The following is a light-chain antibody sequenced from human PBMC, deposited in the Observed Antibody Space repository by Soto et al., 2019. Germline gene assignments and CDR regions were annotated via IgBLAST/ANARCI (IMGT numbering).Light chain of an antibody. V-gene: IGKV1-5*01. CDR1: QSITTW. CDR2: GVS. CDR3: QQFSSYPLT. Sequence: DIQMTQSTSTVSAYFGDSVTITWRASQSITTWLAWYQQRQGKAPKLLIYGVSSLQSGVPSRFSGSGSGTDFNLTISSLETEDFAVYYCQQFSSYPLTFGGGTKVDIK. J-gene: IGKJ4*01.